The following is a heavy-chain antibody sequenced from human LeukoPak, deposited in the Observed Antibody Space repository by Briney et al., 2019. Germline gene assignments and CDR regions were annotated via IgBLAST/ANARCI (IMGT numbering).Heavy chain of an antibody. Sequence: GGSLRLSCAASGFTFDDYAMHWVRQAPGKGLEWVYLISGDGGSTYYADSVKGRFTISRDNSKNSLYLQMNSLRTEDTALYYCAKGGGYCSGGSCSRVYYYMDVWGKGTTVTVSS. V-gene: IGHV3-43*02. CDR3: AKGGGYCSGGSCSRVYYYMDV. CDR1: GFTFDDYA. CDR2: ISGDGGST. D-gene: IGHD2-15*01. J-gene: IGHJ6*03.